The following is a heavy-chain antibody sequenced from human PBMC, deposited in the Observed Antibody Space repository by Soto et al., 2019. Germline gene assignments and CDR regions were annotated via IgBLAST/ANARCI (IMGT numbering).Heavy chain of an antibody. CDR1: GFSFGSYA. Sequence: GGSLRLSCXASGFSFGSYALSWVRQAPGKGLEWVSTISGSDGKTFYADSVKGRFSISRDTSQNTLYLQMNSLRADDTAIYYCARWSYLDYWGQGTRVTVSS. CDR2: ISGSDGKT. V-gene: IGHV3-23*01. J-gene: IGHJ4*02. CDR3: ARWSYLDY. D-gene: IGHD3-3*01.